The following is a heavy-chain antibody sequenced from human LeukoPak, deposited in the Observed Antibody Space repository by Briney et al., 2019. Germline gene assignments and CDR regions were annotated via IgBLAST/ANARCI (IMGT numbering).Heavy chain of an antibody. D-gene: IGHD3-10*01. CDR1: GGSFSGYY. CDR2: INHSGST. J-gene: IGHJ4*02. V-gene: IGHV4-34*01. CDR3: ARRQPPYYGSGSHYFDY. Sequence: SETLSLTCAVYGGSFSGYYWSWIRQPPGKGLEWIGEINHSGSTNYNPSLKSRVTISVDTSKNQFSLKLSSVTAADTAVYYCARRQPPYYGSGSHYFDYWGQGTLVTVSS.